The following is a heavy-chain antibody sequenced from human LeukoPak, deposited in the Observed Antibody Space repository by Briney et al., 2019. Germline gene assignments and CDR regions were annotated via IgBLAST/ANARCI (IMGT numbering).Heavy chain of an antibody. Sequence: SETLSLTCTVSGDSLSSFYWSWIRQPAGKGLEWVGCIYPGGNTDYNPSLKSRVTVSVDTAKNQFSLRLTSVTAADTAVYFCAREWTGFAEFDYWGRGTLVTVSS. J-gene: IGHJ4*02. CDR1: GDSLSSFY. V-gene: IGHV4-4*07. CDR2: IYPGGNT. D-gene: IGHD3/OR15-3a*01. CDR3: AREWTGFAEFDY.